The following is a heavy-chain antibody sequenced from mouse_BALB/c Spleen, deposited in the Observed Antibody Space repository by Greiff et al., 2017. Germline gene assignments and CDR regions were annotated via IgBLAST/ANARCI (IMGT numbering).Heavy chain of an antibody. CDR1: GFSLTSYG. CDR2: IWSGGST. J-gene: IGHJ2*01. V-gene: IGHV2-4-1*01. CDR3: ARNGDGNWGVDY. D-gene: IGHD2-1*01. Sequence: QVQLQQSGPGLVQPSQSLSITCTVSGFSLTSYGVHWVRQSPGKGLEWLGVIWSGGSTDYNAAFISRLSISKDNSKSQVFFKMNSLQADDTAIYYCARNGDGNWGVDYWGQGTTLTVSS.